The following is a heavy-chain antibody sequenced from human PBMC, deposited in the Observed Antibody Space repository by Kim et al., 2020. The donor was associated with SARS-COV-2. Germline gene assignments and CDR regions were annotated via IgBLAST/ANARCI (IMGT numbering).Heavy chain of an antibody. V-gene: IGHV3-49*04. J-gene: IGHJ4*02. CDR3: TSIKYSDGWPLPFFDW. Sequence: GGSLRLSCTTSGFTFGDYAMSWVRQAPGKGLEWVGFIRSNCYGGRTVYAASVKGRFIISRDDSKSIAYLQMNSQKNEDTAVYYCTSIKYSDGWPLPFFDWCGQGILVTVSS. CDR2: IRSNCYGGRT. CDR1: GFTFGDYA. D-gene: IGHD6-19*01.